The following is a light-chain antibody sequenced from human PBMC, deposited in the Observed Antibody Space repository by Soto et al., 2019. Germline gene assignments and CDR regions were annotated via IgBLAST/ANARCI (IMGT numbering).Light chain of an antibody. J-gene: IGLJ1*01. Sequence: QSALTQPPSASGSPGQSITISCTGTSNDVGGYNYVSWYQQHPGKAPKIKIYEVNKRPSGVPDRLSGSKSGNTASLTVFGLQAEDEADYYCSSFAVSNSFVFGTGTKVTVL. V-gene: IGLV2-8*01. CDR2: EVN. CDR1: SNDVGGYNY. CDR3: SSFAVSNSFV.